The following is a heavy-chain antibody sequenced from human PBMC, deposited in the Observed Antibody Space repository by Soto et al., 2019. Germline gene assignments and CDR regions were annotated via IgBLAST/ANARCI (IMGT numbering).Heavy chain of an antibody. D-gene: IGHD2-21*02. CDR1: GFTFSSYA. CDR2: ISYDGSNK. CDR3: ARDRDGPNLYGMDV. J-gene: IGHJ6*02. Sequence: PGGSLRLSCAASGFTFSSYAMHWVRQAPGKGLEWVAVISYDGSNKYYEDSVKGRFTISRDNSKNTLYLQMNSLRAEDTAVYYCARDRDGPNLYGMDVWGQGTTVTVSS. V-gene: IGHV3-30-3*01.